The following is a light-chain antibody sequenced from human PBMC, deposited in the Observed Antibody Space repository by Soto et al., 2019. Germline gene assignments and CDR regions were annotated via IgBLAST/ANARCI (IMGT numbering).Light chain of an antibody. CDR2: DAS. CDR3: KKCDYLPI. CDR1: HDITSY. V-gene: IGKV1-33*01. Sequence: DIQMTQSPSSLSASVGDRVTITCQASHDITSYLNWYQHKPGKAPKLLIYDASILEAGVPSRFSGSGSGTHFPFTISSLQPEDVATYYCKKCDYLPIFGPGTTVDFK. J-gene: IGKJ3*01.